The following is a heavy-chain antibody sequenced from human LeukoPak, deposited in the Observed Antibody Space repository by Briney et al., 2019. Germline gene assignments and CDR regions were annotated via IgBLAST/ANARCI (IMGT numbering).Heavy chain of an antibody. CDR2: IGGSGGFIT. D-gene: IGHD2-15*01. CDR3: AKEVVHSYYMDV. J-gene: IGHJ6*03. CDR1: GFTFSAHG. Sequence: GGSLRLSCAASGFTFSAHGMNWVRQSPGRGLEWVSGIGGSGGFITYYADSVKGRFTVSRDNSKDTMYLQMNSLRAEDTAVYYCAKEVVHSYYMDVWGKGTTVTISS. V-gene: IGHV3-23*01.